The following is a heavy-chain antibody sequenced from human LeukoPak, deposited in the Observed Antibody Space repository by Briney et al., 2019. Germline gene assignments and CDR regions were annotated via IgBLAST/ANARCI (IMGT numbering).Heavy chain of an antibody. Sequence: ASVNVSCKASGYTFTGYYMHWVRQAPGQGLEWMGWINPNSGGTNYAQKFQGRVTMTRDTSISTAYMELSRLRSDDTAVYYCARDRSTVTTQYWFDPWGQGTLVTVSS. CDR1: GYTFTGYY. D-gene: IGHD4-11*01. CDR2: INPNSGGT. V-gene: IGHV1-2*02. CDR3: ARDRSTVTTQYWFDP. J-gene: IGHJ5*02.